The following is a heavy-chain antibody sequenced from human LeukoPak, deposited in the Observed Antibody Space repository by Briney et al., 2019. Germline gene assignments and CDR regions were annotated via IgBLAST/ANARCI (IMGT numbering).Heavy chain of an antibody. D-gene: IGHD4-23*01. CDR3: ARGGEGGKGGYYMDV. Sequence: GGSLRLSCVASGFTFSSYWMNWVRQAPGKGLEWVSSISSSSSYIYYADSVKGRFTISRDNAKNSLYLQMNSLRAEDTAVYYCARGGEGGKGGYYMDVWGKGATVTIAS. CDR1: GFTFSSYW. CDR2: ISSSSSYI. V-gene: IGHV3-21*01. J-gene: IGHJ6*03.